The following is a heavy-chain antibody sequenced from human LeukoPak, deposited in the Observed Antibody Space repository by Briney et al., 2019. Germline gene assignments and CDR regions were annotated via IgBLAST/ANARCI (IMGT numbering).Heavy chain of an antibody. CDR3: AKSRDRYASGSRFDY. J-gene: IGHJ4*02. Sequence: QAGGSLRLSCAASGFILDDYAMHWVRQAPGKGLEWVSGISWNGGSVDYADSVKGRFTISRDSAKNSLYLQMNSLRAEDTALYYCAKSRDRYASGSRFDYWGQGTLVTVSS. D-gene: IGHD3-10*01. CDR1: GFILDDYA. CDR2: ISWNGGSV. V-gene: IGHV3-9*01.